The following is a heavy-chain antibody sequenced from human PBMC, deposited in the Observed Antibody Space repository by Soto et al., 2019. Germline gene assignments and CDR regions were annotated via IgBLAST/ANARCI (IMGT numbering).Heavy chain of an antibody. CDR3: ARGSFSSSSSWFDP. Sequence: QVQLQESGPGLVKPSQTLSLTCTVSGGSISSDANFWSWIRQLPGRGLEWIGYISYTGRTYYTPSLNIRLTISLDTSKNLFSLRLSAVTAADTAVYFCARGSFSSSSSWFDPWGQGTLVTVSS. D-gene: IGHD6-6*01. CDR1: GGSISSDANF. V-gene: IGHV4-31*03. J-gene: IGHJ5*02. CDR2: ISYTGRT.